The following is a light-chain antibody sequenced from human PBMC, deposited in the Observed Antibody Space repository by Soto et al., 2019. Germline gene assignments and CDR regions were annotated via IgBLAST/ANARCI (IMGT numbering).Light chain of an antibody. V-gene: IGLV1-51*01. Sequence: QSVLTQPPSVSEAPGQKVTISCSGSTSNIGSNYVSWYQQLPGTAPKLLIYDNSERPSGIPDRFSGSKSGTSATLGITGLQTGDEADYYCGTWDDSLSPGRVFGTGTQLTVL. CDR3: GTWDDSLSPGRV. J-gene: IGLJ1*01. CDR1: TSNIGSNY. CDR2: DNS.